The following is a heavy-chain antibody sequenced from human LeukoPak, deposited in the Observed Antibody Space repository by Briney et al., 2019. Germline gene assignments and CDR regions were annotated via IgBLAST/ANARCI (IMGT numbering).Heavy chain of an antibody. Sequence: GGSLRLSCVVSGFDLSDYYMSWIRQAPGKGLEWISYISSSGGNIYFADSVKGRFTMSRDNARGSPYLQMNSLTADDTAIYYCARRRDYFDYWGQGTLVTVSS. CDR2: ISSSGGNI. CDR3: ARRRDYFDY. CDR1: GFDLSDYY. V-gene: IGHV3-11*01. J-gene: IGHJ4*02.